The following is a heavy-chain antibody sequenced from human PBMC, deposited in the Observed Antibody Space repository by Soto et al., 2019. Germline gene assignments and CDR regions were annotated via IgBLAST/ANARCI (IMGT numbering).Heavy chain of an antibody. Sequence: QITLKESGPTLVKPTQTLTLTCTFSGFSLSTSGVGVGWIRQPPGKALEWLTLIYWDDDKRYSPSLKSRLTITKDTSKNQVVLIMTNMDPWYTSSYYCLHKVTYSHHAYWGQGTLVTVSS. D-gene: IGHD2-21*01. CDR3: LHKVTYSHHAY. J-gene: IGHJ4*02. V-gene: IGHV2-5*02. CDR1: GFSLSTSGVG. CDR2: IYWDDDK.